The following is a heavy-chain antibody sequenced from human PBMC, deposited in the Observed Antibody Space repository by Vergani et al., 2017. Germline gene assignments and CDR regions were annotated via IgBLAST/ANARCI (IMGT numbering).Heavy chain of an antibody. Sequence: EVQLVESGGGLVQPGGSLRLSCAASGFTFSSYEMNWVRQAPGKGLEWVSYISSSGSTIYYADSVKGRFTISRDNAKNSLYLQMNSLRAEDTAVYYCARDGRDWPVDYWGQGTLVTVSS. D-gene: IGHD2-21*02. J-gene: IGHJ4*02. CDR3: ARDGRDWPVDY. V-gene: IGHV3-48*03. CDR1: GFTFSSYE. CDR2: ISSSGSTI.